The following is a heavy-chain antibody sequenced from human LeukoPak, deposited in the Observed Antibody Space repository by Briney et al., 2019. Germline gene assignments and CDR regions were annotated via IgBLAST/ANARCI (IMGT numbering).Heavy chain of an antibody. D-gene: IGHD3-22*01. Sequence: GGSLLHCFGAHVFKFSSQGMASGRWAPGKGLGWVAFLRCYGSNKYYADSVKGRFTISRDNSKNTLYLQMNSLRAEDTAVYYCAKATYYYDSSGYYWRGAGDYWGQGTLVTVSS. J-gene: IGHJ4*02. V-gene: IGHV3-30*02. CDR3: AKATYYYDSSGYYWRGAGDY. CDR1: VFKFSSQG. CDR2: LRCYGSNK.